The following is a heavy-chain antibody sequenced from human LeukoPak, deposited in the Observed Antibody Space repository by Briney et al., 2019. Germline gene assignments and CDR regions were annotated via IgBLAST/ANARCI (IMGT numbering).Heavy chain of an antibody. D-gene: IGHD3-22*01. CDR2: INHSGST. CDR3: ARESGGYYSPVDY. J-gene: IGHJ4*02. V-gene: IGHV4-34*01. Sequence: SETLSLTCAVYGGSFSGYYWSWIRQPPGKGLEWIGEINHSGSTNYNPSLKSRVTISLDTSKNQFSLKLSSVTAADTAVYYCARESGGYYSPVDYWGQGTLVTVSS. CDR1: GGSFSGYY.